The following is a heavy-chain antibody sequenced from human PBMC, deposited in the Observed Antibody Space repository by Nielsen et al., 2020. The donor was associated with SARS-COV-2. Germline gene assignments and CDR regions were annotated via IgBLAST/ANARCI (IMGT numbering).Heavy chain of an antibody. Sequence: GESLKISCAASGFTFSSYSMNWVRQAPGKGLEWVSSISSSSSYIYYADSVKGRFTISRDNAKNSLYLQMNSLRAEDTAVYYCARGEVVEAFDVWGQGTMVTVSS. CDR1: GFTFSSYS. J-gene: IGHJ3*01. CDR3: ARGEVVEAFDV. D-gene: IGHD2-15*01. CDR2: ISSSSSYI. V-gene: IGHV3-21*01.